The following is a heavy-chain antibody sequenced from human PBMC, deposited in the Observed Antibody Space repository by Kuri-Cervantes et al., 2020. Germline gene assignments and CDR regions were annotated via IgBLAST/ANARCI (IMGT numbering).Heavy chain of an antibody. D-gene: IGHD2-21*01. V-gene: IGHV4-30-4*08. Sequence: LRLSCTVSGGSISSSSYYWGWIRQTPGKGLEWIGYVYSSGSPYYNPSLKSRVTISLETSKNQFSLKLRSVTAADTAVYFCARDRAYGDYYSLFDYWGPGALVTISS. CDR1: GGSISSSSYY. CDR2: VYSSGSP. CDR3: ARDRAYGDYYSLFDY. J-gene: IGHJ4*02.